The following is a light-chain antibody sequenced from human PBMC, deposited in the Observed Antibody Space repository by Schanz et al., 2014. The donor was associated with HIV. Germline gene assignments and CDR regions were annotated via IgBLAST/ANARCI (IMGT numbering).Light chain of an antibody. Sequence: QSVLTQPPSVSGAPGQRVAISCRGGASNIGAGYDAHWPRHPPGTAPKLLIYDNINRPSGVPDRFSGSKSGASASLAITGLQAEDEADYYCQSYDGTLKAVVVGGGTKLTVL. CDR2: DNI. CDR3: QSYDGTLKAVV. CDR1: ASNIGAGYD. V-gene: IGLV1-40*01. J-gene: IGLJ2*01.